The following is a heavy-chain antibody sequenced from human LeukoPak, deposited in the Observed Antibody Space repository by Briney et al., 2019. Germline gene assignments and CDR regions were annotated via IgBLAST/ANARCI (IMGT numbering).Heavy chain of an antibody. CDR1: GFTFSSYS. Sequence: PGGSLRLSCAASGFTFSSYSMNWVRQAPGKGLEWVSYISSSSSTIYYAESVKGRFTISRDNAKNSLYLQMNSLRAEDTAVYYCVRTGGYFDYWGQGTLVTVSS. D-gene: IGHD3-10*01. CDR2: ISSSSSTI. CDR3: VRTGGYFDY. V-gene: IGHV3-48*01. J-gene: IGHJ4*02.